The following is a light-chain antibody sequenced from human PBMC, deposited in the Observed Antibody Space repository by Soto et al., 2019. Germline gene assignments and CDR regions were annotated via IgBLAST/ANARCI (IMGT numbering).Light chain of an antibody. CDR3: AAWDDSLNGYV. Sequence: QSVLTQPPSVSAAPGQKVTISCSGSSSNIGSNTVNWYQQLPGTAPKLLIYSNNHRPSGVPDRFSGSKSGTSASLAISGLQSDDEADYYCAAWDDSLNGYVFATGTKVTV. CDR1: SSNIGSNT. CDR2: SNN. J-gene: IGLJ1*01. V-gene: IGLV1-44*01.